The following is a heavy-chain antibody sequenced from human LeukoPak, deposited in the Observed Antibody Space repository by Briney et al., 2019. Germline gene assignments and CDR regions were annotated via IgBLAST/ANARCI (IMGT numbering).Heavy chain of an antibody. Sequence: SETLSLTCTVSGGSISSSSYYWGWIRQPPGKGLEWIGSIYYSGSTYYNPSLKSRVTISVDTSKNQFSLKLSSVTAADTAVYYCATSSRDYDFWSGYYTPYYYGMDVWGQGTTVTVSS. J-gene: IGHJ6*02. V-gene: IGHV4-39*01. CDR3: ATSSRDYDFWSGYYTPYYYGMDV. CDR1: GGSISSSSYY. CDR2: IYYSGST. D-gene: IGHD3-3*01.